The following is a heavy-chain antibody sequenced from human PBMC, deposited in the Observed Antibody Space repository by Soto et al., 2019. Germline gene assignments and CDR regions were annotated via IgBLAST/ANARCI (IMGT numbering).Heavy chain of an antibody. CDR3: ARDRPVPAAIYNYYYGLDV. CDR2: INTGNGNT. D-gene: IGHD2-2*01. Sequence: QVQLEQSGAQVKKPGASVKVSCKSSGNTFTSYAIPWVRQAPGQRLEWMGWINTGNGNTKYSQKFQGIVTITRDTSASTAYIELSSLKSEDTAMYYCARDRPVPAAIYNYYYGLDVWGQGTTVTVSS. CDR1: GNTFTSYA. V-gene: IGHV1-3*04. J-gene: IGHJ6*02.